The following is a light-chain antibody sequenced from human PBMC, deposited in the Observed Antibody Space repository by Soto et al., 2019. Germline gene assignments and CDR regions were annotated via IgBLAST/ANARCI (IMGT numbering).Light chain of an antibody. CDR2: GAS. CDR3: QQYGASPFT. V-gene: IGKV3-20*01. Sequence: VVLTQSPATLSLSPGEPATLSCRASRDVYINALAWYQQKPGRTPTLLIYGASTRATDIPDRFSATGSGTEFSLTISSVEPEDFAVYYCQQYGASPFTFGPGTRVEI. J-gene: IGKJ3*01. CDR1: RDVYINA.